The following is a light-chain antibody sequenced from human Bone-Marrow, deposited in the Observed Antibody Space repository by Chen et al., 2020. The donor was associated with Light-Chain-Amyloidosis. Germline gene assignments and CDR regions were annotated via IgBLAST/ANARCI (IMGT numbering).Light chain of an antibody. Sequence: QSALTQPASVSGSPGQSITVSCTGSSGDVGGYNYVSWYRHHRGKAPKLMIYEVSNRPSGVSNRFSGSKSGNTASLTISGLQTEDEADYYCSSYTSTGTYVFGTGTKVTVL. V-gene: IGLV2-14*01. CDR1: SGDVGGYNY. CDR2: EVS. J-gene: IGLJ1*01. CDR3: SSYTSTGTYV.